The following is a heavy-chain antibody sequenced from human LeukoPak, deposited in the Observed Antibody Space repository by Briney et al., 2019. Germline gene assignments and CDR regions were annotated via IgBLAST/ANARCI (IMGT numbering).Heavy chain of an antibody. CDR2: ISSSSSTV. D-gene: IGHD3-22*01. CDR1: GFTFSNYN. J-gene: IGHJ4*02. Sequence: PGGSLRLSCAASGFTFSNYNMNWGRRAPGKGLEWVSYISSSSSTVYYADSVKGRFTISRDNSKNTLYLQMNSLRADDTAVYYCARGCYYERSGYCPFDYWGPGTLVTVSS. CDR3: ARGCYYERSGYCPFDY. V-gene: IGHV3-48*01.